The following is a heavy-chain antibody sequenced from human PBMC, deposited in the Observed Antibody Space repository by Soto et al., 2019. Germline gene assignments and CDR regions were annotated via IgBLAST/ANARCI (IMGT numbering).Heavy chain of an antibody. CDR3: EWYQPYSTGYYYFDK. V-gene: IGHV1-18*01. Sequence: QVQLVQAGAEVKKPGASVKVSCKTSGYHFTTYGVSWVRQAPGQGREWLGWISGDNGHANYAQTFQGRVTMTTDTSTTSAYTERMSRSPHGTAVYYCEWYQPYSTGYYYFDKWGQGPLAIVTS. D-gene: IGHD6-19*01. J-gene: IGHJ4*02. CDR1: GYHFTTYG. CDR2: ISGDNGHA.